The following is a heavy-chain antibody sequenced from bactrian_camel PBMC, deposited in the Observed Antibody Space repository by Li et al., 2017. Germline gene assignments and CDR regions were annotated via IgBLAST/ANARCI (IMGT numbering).Heavy chain of an antibody. CDR2: INSSGGRT. J-gene: IGHJ4*01. V-gene: IGHV3S1*01. Sequence: QVQLVESGGGLVQAGGSLRLSCATSGFKQNTAFMRWVRQAPGQEREGAAAINSSGGRTYYRDSVKGRFTISQDNAKNTLALQMNSLKSEDTALYYCAADRPGGRVAGISTIGQPHEYRSWGRGTQVTVS. D-gene: IGHD1*01. CDR3: AADRPGGRVAGISTIGQPHEYRS. CDR1: GFKQNTAF.